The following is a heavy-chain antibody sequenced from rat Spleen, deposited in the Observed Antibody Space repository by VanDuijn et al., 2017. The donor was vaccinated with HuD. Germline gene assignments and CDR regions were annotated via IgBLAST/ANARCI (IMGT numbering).Heavy chain of an antibody. D-gene: IGHD1-4*01. CDR2: ISYEGSTT. Sequence: EVQLVESDGGLVQPGRSLKLSCAASGFTFSDYYMAWVRQAPTKGLEWVATISYEGSTTYYGDSVKGRFTISRDNTKSTLYLQTDSLRSEDTATYYCTTGGLPYYFDYWGQGVMVTVSS. CDR3: TTGGLPYYFDY. CDR1: GFTFSDYY. J-gene: IGHJ2*01. V-gene: IGHV5-20*01.